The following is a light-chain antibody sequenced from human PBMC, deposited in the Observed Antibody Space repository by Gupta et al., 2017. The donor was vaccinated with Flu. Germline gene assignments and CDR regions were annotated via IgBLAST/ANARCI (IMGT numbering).Light chain of an antibody. Sequence: EMVMTQSPATLSVSPGERVTLSCRVNPGVNTDLAWYQKKPGRAPKLLIFGASTRATGVPARFSGRGSGTEFTLTVSSLQSEDFATYFCHQYYIWPPAFGQGTEVQIK. V-gene: IGKV3-15*01. CDR1: PGVNTD. CDR3: HQYYIWPPA. J-gene: IGKJ1*01. CDR2: GAS.